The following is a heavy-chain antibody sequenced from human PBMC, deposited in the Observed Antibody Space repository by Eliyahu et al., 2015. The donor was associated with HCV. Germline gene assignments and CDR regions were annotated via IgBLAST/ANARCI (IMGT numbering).Heavy chain of an antibody. Sequence: QITLKESGPTLVKPTQTLTLTCTFSGFSLSTSTLGVSWIRQSLGKALEWLALIYGNDDKRYSPSLESRLTITKDTSKNQVVLTMTNMDPVDSGTYYCARRDTTGDGVYWGQGTLVTVSS. D-gene: IGHD7-27*01. CDR3: ARRDTTGDGVY. J-gene: IGHJ4*02. V-gene: IGHV2-5*01. CDR2: IYGNDDK. CDR1: GFSLSTSTLG.